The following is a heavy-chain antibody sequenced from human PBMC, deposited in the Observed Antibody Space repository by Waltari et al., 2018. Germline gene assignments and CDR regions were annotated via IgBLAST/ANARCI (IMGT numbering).Heavy chain of an antibody. J-gene: IGHJ4*02. Sequence: QLQLQESGPGLVKPSQTLSLTCTVSGGTISTSDFYWGWVRQSPGKGLEWIATIYYRGSSYYNSSLKRRVTISVDTAKNQFSLRLSSVTAADTAVYYCARLREGYYYDSSGSPFDHWGQGLLVTVSS. CDR1: GGTISTSDFY. D-gene: IGHD3-22*01. CDR2: IYYRGSS. V-gene: IGHV4-39*01. CDR3: ARLREGYYYDSSGSPFDH.